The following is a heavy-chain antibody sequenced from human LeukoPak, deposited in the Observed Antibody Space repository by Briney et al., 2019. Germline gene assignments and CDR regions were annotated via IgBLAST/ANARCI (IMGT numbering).Heavy chain of an antibody. V-gene: IGHV3-11*06. CDR1: GFTFSDYY. Sequence: PGGSLRLSCAASGFTFSDYYMSWIRQAPGKGLEWVSYISTSSSYTNYADSVKGRFTISRDNAKNSLYLQMNSLRVEDTAVYYCARSPRIGELLDYWGQGTLVTVSS. CDR3: ARSPRIGELLDY. D-gene: IGHD3-10*01. J-gene: IGHJ4*02. CDR2: ISTSSSYT.